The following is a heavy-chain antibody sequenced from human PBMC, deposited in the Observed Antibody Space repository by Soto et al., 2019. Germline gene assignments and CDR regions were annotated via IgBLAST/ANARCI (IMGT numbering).Heavy chain of an antibody. V-gene: IGHV1-69*06. CDR3: ARPNYCGSGRRNGMQSTRYGMDV. CDR1: GGTFSSSA. Sequence: ASVKVSCKAYGGTFSSSATSWVRQTPGPGLEWMGGIIPIFGTANYAQKVQGRVTMTADKSTGTATMELRSVRSEDTAVYYCARPNYCGSGRRNGMQSTRYGMDVWGQGTTVTVSS. D-gene: IGHD3-10*01. CDR2: IIPIFGTA. J-gene: IGHJ6*02.